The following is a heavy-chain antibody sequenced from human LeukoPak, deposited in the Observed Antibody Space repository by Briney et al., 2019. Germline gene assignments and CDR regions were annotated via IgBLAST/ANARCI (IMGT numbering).Heavy chain of an antibody. CDR2: ISAYNGNT. CDR1: VYTFTIYA. J-gene: IGHJ4*02. Sequence: GASVKVSCKASVYTFTIYAISWVRAAPGQGLEWMGWISAYNGNTHYAQKLQGRVTMTTDTSTSTAYMELRSLRSDDTAVYYCAREGRQLWLDLSYWGQGTLVTVSS. V-gene: IGHV1-18*01. CDR3: AREGRQLWLDLSY. D-gene: IGHD5-18*01.